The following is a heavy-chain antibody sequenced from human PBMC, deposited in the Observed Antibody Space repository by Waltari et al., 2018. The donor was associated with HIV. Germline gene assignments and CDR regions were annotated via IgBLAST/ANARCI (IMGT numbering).Heavy chain of an antibody. J-gene: IGHJ4*02. Sequence: EVQLVESGGGLVQPGGSLRLSCAGSGFTFSSYWMSWVRQAPGKGLEWVANIKQDGSEKYYVDSVKGRFTISRDNAKNSLYLQMNSLRAEDTAVYYCARLQWPTQNFDYWGQGTLVTVSS. D-gene: IGHD4-4*01. CDR3: ARLQWPTQNFDY. CDR1: GFTFSSYW. V-gene: IGHV3-7*01. CDR2: IKQDGSEK.